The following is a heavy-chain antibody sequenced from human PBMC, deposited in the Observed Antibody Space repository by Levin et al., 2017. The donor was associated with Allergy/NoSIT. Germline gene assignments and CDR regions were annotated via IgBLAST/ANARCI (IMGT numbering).Heavy chain of an antibody. CDR2: ISTSGSTI. V-gene: IGHV3-11*01. J-gene: IGHJ3*02. Sequence: GGSLRLSCAASGFTFSDYYMTWIRQAPGKGLEWVAYISTSGSTIYYADSVRGRFTISRDNAKNSLFLQMNGLRAEDTAVYYCARDRRSQVVKDAFDIWGQGTMVTVSS. CDR1: GFTFSDYY. CDR3: ARDRRSQVVKDAFDI. D-gene: IGHD2-15*01.